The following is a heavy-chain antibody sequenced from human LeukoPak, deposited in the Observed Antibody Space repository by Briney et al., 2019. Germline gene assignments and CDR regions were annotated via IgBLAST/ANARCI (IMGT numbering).Heavy chain of an antibody. V-gene: IGHV3-21*01. D-gene: IGHD3-16*02. CDR1: GFTFSSYS. J-gene: IGHJ4*02. CDR2: ISISISYI. Sequence: GGSLRLSCAASGFTFSSYSMNWVRHAPGKGLGWVSSISISISYIYYTDSVKGRFTISRDNANNSLYLQMNSLIAEDTAVYYCARQGIYDYVWGSYRNRDYFHYWGQGTLVSVSS. CDR3: ARQGIYDYVWGSYRNRDYFHY.